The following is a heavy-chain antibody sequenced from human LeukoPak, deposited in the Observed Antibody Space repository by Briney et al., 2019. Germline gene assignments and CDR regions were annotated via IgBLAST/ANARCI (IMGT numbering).Heavy chain of an antibody. V-gene: IGHV1-46*01. CDR1: GYTFTSYY. CDR3: ARDLNFLLGIVGAHFDY. Sequence: GASVKVSCKASGYTFTSYYMHWVRQAPGQGLEWMGIINPSGGSTSYAQKFQGRVTMTRDTSTSTVYMELSSLRSEDTAVYYCARDLNFLLGIVGAHFDYWGQGTLVTVSS. J-gene: IGHJ4*02. CDR2: INPSGGST. D-gene: IGHD1-26*01.